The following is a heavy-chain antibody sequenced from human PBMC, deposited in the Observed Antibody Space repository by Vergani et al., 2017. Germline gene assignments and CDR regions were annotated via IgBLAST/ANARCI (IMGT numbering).Heavy chain of an antibody. V-gene: IGHV4-38-2*01. J-gene: IGHJ2*01. CDR3: ARDLGSTDYWYFDL. D-gene: IGHD3-10*01. CDR1: GYSISSGYY. CDR2: IYHSGST. Sequence: QVQLQESGPGLVKPSETLSLTCAVSGYSISSGYYWGWLRQPPGKGLEWIGSIYHSGSTYYNPSLKSRVTISVDTAKNQFSLMLSSVPAADAAVYYCARDLGSTDYWYFDLWGRGTLVTVSS.